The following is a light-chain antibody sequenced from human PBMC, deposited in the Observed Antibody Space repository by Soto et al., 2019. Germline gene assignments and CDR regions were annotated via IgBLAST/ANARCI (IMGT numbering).Light chain of an antibody. J-gene: IGKJ2*01. V-gene: IGKV1-39*01. CDR1: QSISTF. CDR3: QQSYSAPHT. Sequence: DIQMTQSPSSLSASVGDRVTITCRPSQSISTFLNWYQQKPGKAPKLLIYSASTLHSGVPSRFSGSGSGTDFTLTISSLQPEDFATYYCQQSYSAPHTFGQGTELEI. CDR2: SAS.